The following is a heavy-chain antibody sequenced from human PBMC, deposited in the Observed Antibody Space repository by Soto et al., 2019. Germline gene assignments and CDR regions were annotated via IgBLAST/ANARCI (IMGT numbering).Heavy chain of an antibody. CDR1: GFTFSSYS. Sequence: GGSLRLSCAASGFTFSSYSMNWVRQAPGKGLEWVSYISSSSRTIYCADSVKGRFTISRDNAKNSLYLQMNSLRAEDTAVYYCAREWDGDGYNSGWFDPWGQGTLVTVSS. J-gene: IGHJ5*02. D-gene: IGHD5-12*01. CDR3: AREWDGDGYNSGWFDP. CDR2: ISSSSRTI. V-gene: IGHV3-48*01.